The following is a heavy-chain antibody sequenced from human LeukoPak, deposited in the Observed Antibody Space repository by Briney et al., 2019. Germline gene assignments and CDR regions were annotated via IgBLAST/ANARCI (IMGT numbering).Heavy chain of an antibody. Sequence: SETLSLTCTVSVGSITSYYWSWIRQPPGKGLEWIGYIYYSGRTDSNPSLKSRVTISVDTSKNQFSLKLSSVTAADTAVYYCARSGGVGLWSYYYGMDDWGQGTTVTVSS. CDR3: ARSGGVGLWSYYYGMDD. D-gene: IGHD5-18*01. CDR1: VGSITSYY. CDR2: IYYSGRT. V-gene: IGHV4-59*12. J-gene: IGHJ6*02.